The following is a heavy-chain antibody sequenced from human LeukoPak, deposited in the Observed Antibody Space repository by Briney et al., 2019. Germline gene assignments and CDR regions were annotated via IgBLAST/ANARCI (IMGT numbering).Heavy chain of an antibody. Sequence: PSETLSLTCAVYGGSFSGYYWSWIRQPPGKGLEWIGEINHSGSTNYNPSLKSRVTISVDTSKNQFSLKLSSVTAADTAVYYCARGPGIFHDYWGQGTLVTVSS. J-gene: IGHJ4*02. CDR3: ARGPGIFHDY. V-gene: IGHV4-34*01. CDR2: INHSGST. CDR1: GGSFSGYY. D-gene: IGHD3-9*01.